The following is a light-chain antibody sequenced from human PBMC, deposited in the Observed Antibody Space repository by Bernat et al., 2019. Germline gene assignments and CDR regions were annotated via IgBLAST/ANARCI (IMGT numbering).Light chain of an antibody. J-gene: IGKJ1*01. V-gene: IGKV2-28*01. CDR2: LAF. CDR1: HSLLNSNRYHY. CDR3: MQAQVGQS. Sequence: VLTQSPLTLSVTPGEPASISCRSSHSLLNSNRYHYVDWYLQKPGQSPQLLIYLAFHGASCVPDRFSGGGSDTDFTLIINRVEAEDVGVYYCMQAQVGQSVGQGAKV.